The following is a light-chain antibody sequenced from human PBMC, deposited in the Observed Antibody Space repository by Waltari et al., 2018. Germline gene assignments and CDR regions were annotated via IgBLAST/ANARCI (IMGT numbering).Light chain of an antibody. CDR2: THK. J-gene: IGLJ2*01. CDR3: AAWDDSLNGVV. CDR1: RSHLGYNT. Sequence: QSVLTQPPSASGTPGPRVTMSCFGNRSHLGYNTVNWYPQPPGTAPKLLIYTHKQRPSGVPDRFSGSKSGTSASLAISGLQSEDEADYYCAAWDDSLNGVVFGGGTKLTVL. V-gene: IGLV1-44*01.